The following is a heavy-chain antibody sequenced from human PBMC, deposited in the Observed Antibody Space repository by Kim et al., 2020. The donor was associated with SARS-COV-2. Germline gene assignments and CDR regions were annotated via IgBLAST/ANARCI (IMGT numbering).Heavy chain of an antibody. CDR2: ISYSCT. D-gene: IGHD3-10*01. Sequence: GGSLRLSCAASGFAFSSIAMNWVRQAPGRGLEWVSTISYSCTNYAVSVKGRFTISRDDSKNTLYLQMNSLRAEDTAIYYCVKGLYFVDYWGLGTLVTVVS. J-gene: IGHJ4*02. CDR3: VKGLYFVDY. V-gene: IGHV3-23*01. CDR1: GFAFSSIA.